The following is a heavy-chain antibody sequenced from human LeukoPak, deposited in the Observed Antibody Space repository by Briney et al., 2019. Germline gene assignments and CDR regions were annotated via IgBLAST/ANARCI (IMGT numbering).Heavy chain of an antibody. CDR3: ARDSLYSSSWYDWFDP. Sequence: ASVTVSCKASGYTFTSYDISWVRQAPGQGLEWMGWISAYNGNTNYAQKLQGRVTMTTDTSTSTAYMELRSLRSDDTAVYYCARDSLYSSSWYDWFDPWGQGTLVTVSS. J-gene: IGHJ5*02. D-gene: IGHD6-13*01. CDR2: ISAYNGNT. V-gene: IGHV1-18*01. CDR1: GYTFTSYD.